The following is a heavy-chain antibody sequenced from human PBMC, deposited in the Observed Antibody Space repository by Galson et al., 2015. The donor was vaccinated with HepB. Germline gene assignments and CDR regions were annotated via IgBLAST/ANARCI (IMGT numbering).Heavy chain of an antibody. J-gene: IGHJ4*02. V-gene: IGHV3-23*01. CDR1: GFTFSSYA. D-gene: IGHD6-13*01. CDR3: AKDTLGIAAAQLFG. CDR2: ISGSGGSA. Sequence: SLRLSCAASGFTFSSYAMSWVRQAPGKGLEWVSAISGSGGSAYYADSVKGLFTSSRDNSKNTLYLQMNSLRAEDTAVYYCAKDTLGIAAAQLFGWGQGTLVTVSS.